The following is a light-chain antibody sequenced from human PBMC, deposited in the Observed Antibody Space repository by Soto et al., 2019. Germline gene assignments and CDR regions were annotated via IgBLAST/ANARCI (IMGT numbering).Light chain of an antibody. CDR3: PQCSNFPT. J-gene: IGKJ1*01. CDR2: DAS. V-gene: IGKV3-11*01. CDR1: QSVSSY. Sequence: EIVLTQSPATLSLSPGERATLSCRASQSVSSYLAWYQQKPGQAPRLLIYDASNRATGIPARFSGSGSGTDFTLTISSLKPKDFAVYYCPQCSNFPTFGQWGKVYIE.